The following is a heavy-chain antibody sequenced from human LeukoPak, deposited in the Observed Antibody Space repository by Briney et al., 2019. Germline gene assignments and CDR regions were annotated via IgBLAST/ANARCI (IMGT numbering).Heavy chain of an antibody. CDR2: ISGSGGST. J-gene: IGHJ4*02. D-gene: IGHD3-22*01. Sequence: EGSLRLSCAASGFTFSSYAMSWVRQAPGKGLEWVSAISGSGGSTYYADSVKGRFTISRDNSKNTLYLQMNSLRAEDTAVYYCAKDHYYDSSGYYSHFDYWGQGTLVTVSS. CDR3: AKDHYYDSSGYYSHFDY. V-gene: IGHV3-23*01. CDR1: GFTFSSYA.